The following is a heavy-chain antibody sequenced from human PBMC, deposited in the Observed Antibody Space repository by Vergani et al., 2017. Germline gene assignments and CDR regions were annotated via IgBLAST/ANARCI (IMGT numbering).Heavy chain of an antibody. J-gene: IGHJ6*02. V-gene: IGHV1-18*04. CDR3: ARDPDIVVVPAGPYYYYYYGMDV. CDR2: ISAYNGNT. D-gene: IGHD2-2*01. CDR1: GYTFTSYG. Sequence: QVQLVQSGAEVKKPGASVKVSCKASGYTFTSYGISWVRQAPGQGLEWMGWISAYNGNTNYAQKLQGRVTMTTDTSTSTAYMELRSLRSDDTAVYYCARDPDIVVVPAGPYYYYYYGMDVWGQGTTVTVYS.